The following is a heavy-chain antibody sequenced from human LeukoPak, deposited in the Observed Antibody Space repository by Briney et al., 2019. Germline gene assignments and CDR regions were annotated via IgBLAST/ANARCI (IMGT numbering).Heavy chain of an antibody. J-gene: IGHJ6*03. CDR3: ARQVYSNYYYYYMDV. Sequence: PSETLPLTCTVSGGSISSYYWSWIRQPPGKGLEWIGYIYYSGSTNYNPSLKSRVTISVDTSKNQFSLKLSSVTAADTAVYFCARQVYSNYYYYYMDVWGKGTTVTVSS. V-gene: IGHV4-59*01. CDR1: GGSISSYY. CDR2: IYYSGST. D-gene: IGHD4-11*01.